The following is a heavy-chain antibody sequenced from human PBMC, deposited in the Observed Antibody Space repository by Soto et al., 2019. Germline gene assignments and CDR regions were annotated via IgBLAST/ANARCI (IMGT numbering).Heavy chain of an antibody. CDR3: ARDNYGGMLDF. Sequence: GGSLRLSCAASGFTFSSYEMNWVRQAPGKGLEWVSYISSSGSTIYYADSVKGRFTISRDNAKNSLYLQMNSLRAEDTAVYYCARDNYGGMLDFWGPGTLATVPS. D-gene: IGHD4-17*01. CDR1: GFTFSSYE. V-gene: IGHV3-48*03. CDR2: ISSSGSTI. J-gene: IGHJ4*01.